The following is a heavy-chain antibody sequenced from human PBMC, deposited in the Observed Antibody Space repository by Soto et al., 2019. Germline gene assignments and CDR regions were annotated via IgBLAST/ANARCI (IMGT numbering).Heavy chain of an antibody. J-gene: IGHJ2*01. D-gene: IGHD2-8*02. CDR3: AKALVESYWYFGL. Sequence: QVQLVESGGGVVQPGTSLRLSRAASGFSFSSYGMHWVRQAPGKGLEWVALISYDGNKEYYADSVKGRFSISRDNSKNTVYLQMNSLRAEDTAVYYCAKALVESYWYFGLWGRGTVVTVSS. CDR2: ISYDGNKE. V-gene: IGHV3-30*18. CDR1: GFSFSSYG.